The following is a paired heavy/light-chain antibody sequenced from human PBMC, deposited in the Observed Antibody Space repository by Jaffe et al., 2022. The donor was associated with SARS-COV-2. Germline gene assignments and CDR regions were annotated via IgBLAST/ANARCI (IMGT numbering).Light chain of an antibody. J-gene: IGLJ2*01. CDR1: KLGDKY. V-gene: IGLV3-1*01. Sequence: SYELTQPPSVSVSPGQTASITCSGDKLGDKYACWYQQKPGQSPVLVIYQDSKRPSGIPERFSGSNSGNTATLTISGTQAMDEADYYCQAWDSSLVVFGGGTKLTVL. CDR2: QDS. CDR3: QAWDSSLVV.
Heavy chain of an antibody. V-gene: IGHV4-59*08. Sequence: QVQLQESGPGLVKPSETLSLTCTVSGGSISSYYWSWIRQPPGKGLEWIGYIYYSGSTNYNPSLKSRVTISVDTSKNQFSLKLSSVTAADTAVYYCASGYSSSPRTYYYGMDVWGQGTTVTVSS. J-gene: IGHJ6*02. CDR2: IYYSGST. CDR1: GGSISSYY. D-gene: IGHD6-6*01. CDR3: ASGYSSSPRTYYYGMDV.